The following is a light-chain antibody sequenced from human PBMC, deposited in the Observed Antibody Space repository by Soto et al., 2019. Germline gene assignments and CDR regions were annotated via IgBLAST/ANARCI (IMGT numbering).Light chain of an antibody. CDR3: QQYNTYPRT. CDR2: DAS. V-gene: IGKV1-16*02. J-gene: IGKJ1*01. Sequence: DIQMTQSPSSLSASVGDRVTITCRASQGISIYLAWFQQKPVKAHISLIYDASTLQSGVASKFTGGGSGTDFTLTISSLQPEDSATYYCQQYNTYPRTFGQGTKVEVK. CDR1: QGISIY.